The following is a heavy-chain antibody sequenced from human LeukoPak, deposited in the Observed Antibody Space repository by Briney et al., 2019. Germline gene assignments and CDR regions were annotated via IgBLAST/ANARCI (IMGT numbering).Heavy chain of an antibody. J-gene: IGHJ4*02. CDR3: ARAREAPANVFPDH. CDR1: GFTFSRYW. Sequence: PGWSLTLSCAASGFTFSRYWMTWVRQSPGKGLEWVANIKQDGSEKYYGDSVTGRFTISRDNAENSLFLQMNSLRADDTGVYYCARAREAPANVFPDHWGQGVVVTVSS. V-gene: IGHV3-7*01. D-gene: IGHD2-15*01. CDR2: IKQDGSEK.